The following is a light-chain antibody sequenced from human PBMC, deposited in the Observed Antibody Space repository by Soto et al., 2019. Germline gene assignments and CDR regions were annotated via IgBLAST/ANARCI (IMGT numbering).Light chain of an antibody. Sequence: QSALTQPASVSGSPGQSITISCTGTSSDVGDYNYVSWYQQHPGKAPKLMIYDVSDRPSGVSNRFSGSKSGNTASLTISGLQAEDEADYYCSSYTSSSTLETVFGGGTKVTVL. CDR2: DVS. CDR1: SSDVGDYNY. CDR3: SSYTSSSTLETV. V-gene: IGLV2-14*01. J-gene: IGLJ2*01.